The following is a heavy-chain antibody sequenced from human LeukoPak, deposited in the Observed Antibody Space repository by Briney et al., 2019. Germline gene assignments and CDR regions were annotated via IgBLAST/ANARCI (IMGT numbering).Heavy chain of an antibody. J-gene: IGHJ6*03. D-gene: IGHD3-22*01. CDR1: GFTFSSYW. CDR3: ASLYYYDSRGDMDV. Sequence: GGSLRLSCAASGFTFSSYWMSWVRQALGKGLEWVANIKQDGSEKYYVDSVKGRFTISRDNAKNSLYLQMNSLRAEDTAVYYCASLYYYDSRGDMDVWGKGTTVTVSS. V-gene: IGHV3-7*01. CDR2: IKQDGSEK.